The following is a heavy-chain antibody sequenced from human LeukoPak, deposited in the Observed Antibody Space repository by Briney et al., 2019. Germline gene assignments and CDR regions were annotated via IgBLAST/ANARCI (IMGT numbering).Heavy chain of an antibody. Sequence: SETLSLTCTVSGGSISSYYWSWIRQPPGKGLEWVGYIYYSGSTNYNPSLKSRVTISVDTSKNQFSLKLSSVTAADTAVYYCARDNYGDYDYWGQGTLVTVSS. J-gene: IGHJ4*02. V-gene: IGHV4-59*01. CDR1: GGSISSYY. D-gene: IGHD4-17*01. CDR2: IYYSGST. CDR3: ARDNYGDYDY.